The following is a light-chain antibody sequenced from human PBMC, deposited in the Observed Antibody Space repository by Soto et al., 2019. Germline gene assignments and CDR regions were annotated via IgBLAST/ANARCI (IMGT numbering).Light chain of an antibody. CDR3: QQYGSSWWT. J-gene: IGKJ1*01. V-gene: IGKV3-20*01. CDR1: QSVSSSY. Sequence: EIVLTQSPGTLSLSPGERATLSCRASQSVSSSYLAWYQQKPGQAPRLLIYGASSRATGIPGRFSGSGSGIDFTLTISRLEPEDFAVYYCQQYGSSWWTFGQGTKVEIK. CDR2: GAS.